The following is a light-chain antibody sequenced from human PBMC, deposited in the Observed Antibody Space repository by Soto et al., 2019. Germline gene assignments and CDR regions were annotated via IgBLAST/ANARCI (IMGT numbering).Light chain of an antibody. V-gene: IGKV1-39*01. CDR3: QQSFSTPLT. Sequence: DIQMTQSPSSLSASVGDRVTITCRASQSISSYLNWYQQKPGKAPKLLIYTASSLQSGVPSRFSGSGSRTDFDLTISSLQPEDFANYYCQQSFSTPLTFGGGTKVDIK. J-gene: IGKJ4*01. CDR1: QSISSY. CDR2: TAS.